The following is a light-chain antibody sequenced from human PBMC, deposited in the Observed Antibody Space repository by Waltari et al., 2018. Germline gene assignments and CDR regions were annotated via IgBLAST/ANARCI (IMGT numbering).Light chain of an antibody. CDR1: KHDLGGYDL. CDR3: CSYVGVTTVL. CDR2: EVH. Sequence: QSALTQPASVSGSPGQSITISCTGTKHDLGGYDLVSWYQQHPGKAHQLIIYEVHRRPSGVSNRFSGAKSGNTASLAISGLQAEDEAHYYCCSYVGVTTVLFGGGTTVAV. J-gene: IGLJ2*01. V-gene: IGLV2-23*01.